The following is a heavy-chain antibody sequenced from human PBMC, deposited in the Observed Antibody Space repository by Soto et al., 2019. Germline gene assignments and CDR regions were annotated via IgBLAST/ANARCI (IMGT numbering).Heavy chain of an antibody. D-gene: IGHD4-17*01. CDR1: GGSISSGGYY. J-gene: IGHJ3*01. V-gene: IGHV4-31*03. CDR3: AGYGDYEGGDF. Sequence: QVQLQESGPGMVKPSQTLSLTCTVSGGSISSGGYYWSCIRQHPGKGLEWLGDIYYSGCTYYNPSLESRVNISVDRSKSQVSLRLIAVTAADTAVYYCAGYGDYEGGDFWGQGPTVLVSS. CDR2: IYYSGCT.